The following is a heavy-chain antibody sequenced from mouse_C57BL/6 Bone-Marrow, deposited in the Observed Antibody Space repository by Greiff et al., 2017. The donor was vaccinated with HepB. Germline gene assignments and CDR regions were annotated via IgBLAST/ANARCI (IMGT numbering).Heavy chain of an antibody. D-gene: IGHD1-1*02. CDR2: ISYDGSN. J-gene: IGHJ4*01. CDR1: GYSITSGYY. CDR3: TEWWLPDYYAMDY. Sequence: EVKLVESGPGLVKPSQSLSLTCSVTGYSITSGYYWNWIRQFPGNKLEWMGYISYDGSNNYNPSLKNRISITRDTSKNQFFLKLNSVTTEDTATYYCTEWWLPDYYAMDYWGQGTSVTVSS. V-gene: IGHV3-6*01.